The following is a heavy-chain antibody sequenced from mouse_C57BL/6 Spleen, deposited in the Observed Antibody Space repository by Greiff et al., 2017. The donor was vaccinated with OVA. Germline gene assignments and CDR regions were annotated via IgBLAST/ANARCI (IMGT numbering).Heavy chain of an antibody. CDR1: GYTFTSYW. D-gene: IGHD1-1*01. V-gene: IGHV1-52*01. CDR3: ARPLYGSSPWFAY. Sequence: VKLQQPGAELVRPGSSVKLSCKASGYTFTSYWMHWVKQRPIQGLEWIGNIDPSDSETHYNQKFKDKATLTVDKSSSTAYMQLSSLTSEDSAVYYCARPLYGSSPWFAYWGQGTLVTVSA. J-gene: IGHJ3*01. CDR2: IDPSDSET.